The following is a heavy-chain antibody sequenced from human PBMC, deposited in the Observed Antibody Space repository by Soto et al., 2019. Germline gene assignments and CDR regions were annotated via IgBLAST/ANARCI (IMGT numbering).Heavy chain of an antibody. CDR2: TWHEGINK. CDR3: ARDPSGYDPYYFDY. Sequence: QVQLVESGGGVVQPGRSLRPSCAVSGFTFSSYGMHWVRQAPGKGLEWVAVTWHEGINKYYADSVKGRFTISGDNSKNTLYLQINSLRAEDTAVYYCARDPSGYDPYYFDYWGQGTLVTVYS. J-gene: IGHJ4*02. V-gene: IGHV3-33*01. D-gene: IGHD5-12*01. CDR1: GFTFSSYG.